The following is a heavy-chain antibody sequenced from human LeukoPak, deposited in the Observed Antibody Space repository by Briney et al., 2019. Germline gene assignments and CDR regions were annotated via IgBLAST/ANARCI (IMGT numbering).Heavy chain of an antibody. V-gene: IGHV3-48*03. CDR3: VRDQAKIGGGYYMDV. CDR1: GFTFSSYE. D-gene: IGHD1-26*01. Sequence: GGSLRLSCAGSGFTFSSYEMNWVRQAPGKGLEWVSYISNSGSFIYYADSVKGRFTISRDNAKNSLYLQMNSLRAEDTAVYYCVRDQAKIGGGYYMDVWGKGTTVTVSS. J-gene: IGHJ6*03. CDR2: ISNSGSFI.